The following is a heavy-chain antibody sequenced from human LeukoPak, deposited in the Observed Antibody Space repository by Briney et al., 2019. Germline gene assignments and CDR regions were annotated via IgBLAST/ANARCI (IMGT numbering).Heavy chain of an antibody. V-gene: IGHV1-46*01. CDR1: GYTFTSYY. Sequence: GASVKVSCKASGYTFTSYYMHWVRQAPGLGLEWMGIINPSGGSTNYAQKFQGRVTMTRDTSTSTVYMELSSLRSEDTAVYYCATATGRSSSGWYFDYWGQGTLVTVSS. J-gene: IGHJ4*02. CDR3: ATATGRSSSGWYFDY. CDR2: INPSGGST. D-gene: IGHD6-19*01.